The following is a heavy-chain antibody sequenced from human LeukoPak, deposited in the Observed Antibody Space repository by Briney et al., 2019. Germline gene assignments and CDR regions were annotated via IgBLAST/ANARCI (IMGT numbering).Heavy chain of an antibody. CDR2: IFPSGGEI. V-gene: IGHV3-23*01. CDR3: ARDSSYWYFDL. CDR1: GFTFSTFA. D-gene: IGHD2-15*01. Sequence: GGSLRLSCAASGFTFSTFAMIWVRQPPGKGLEWVSSIFPSGGEIHYADSVRGRFTISRDNSKSTLSLQMNSLRAEDTAIYYCARDSSYWYFDLWGRGTLVTVSS. J-gene: IGHJ2*01.